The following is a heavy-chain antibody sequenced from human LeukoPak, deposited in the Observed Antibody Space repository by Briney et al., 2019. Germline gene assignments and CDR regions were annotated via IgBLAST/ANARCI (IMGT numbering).Heavy chain of an antibody. CDR3: AGLTFGGVIEHYFDY. Sequence: SETLSLTCTVSGGSISSSSYYWGWIRQPPGKGLEWIGSIYYSGSTYYNPSLKSRVTISVDTSKNQFSLKLSSVTAADTAVYYCAGLTFGGVIEHYFDYWGQGTLVTVSS. CDR2: IYYSGST. CDR1: GGSISSSSYY. J-gene: IGHJ4*02. D-gene: IGHD3-16*02. V-gene: IGHV4-39*01.